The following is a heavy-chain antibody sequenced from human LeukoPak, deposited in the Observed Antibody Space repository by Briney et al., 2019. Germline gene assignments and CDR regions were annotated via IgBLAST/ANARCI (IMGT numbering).Heavy chain of an antibody. D-gene: IGHD6-13*01. J-gene: IGHJ6*04. CDR2: IYHSGST. Sequence: SETLSLTCAVSGFSISNSNWWSWVREPPGEGLEWIGEIYHSGSTNYNPSLKSRVTISVDKSKNQFSLKLSTVTAADTAVYYCASKSVKAAAGTSRYYYYGMDVWGKGTTVTVSS. CDR3: ASKSVKAAAGTSRYYYYGMDV. V-gene: IGHV4-4*02. CDR1: GFSISNSNW.